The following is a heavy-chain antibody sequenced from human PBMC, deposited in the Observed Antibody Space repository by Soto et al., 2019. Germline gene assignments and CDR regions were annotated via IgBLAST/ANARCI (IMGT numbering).Heavy chain of an antibody. CDR1: GFTFSSYA. J-gene: IGHJ6*02. V-gene: IGHV3-23*01. CDR3: AKVEGEQQLVLNYYGMDV. D-gene: IGHD6-13*01. Sequence: GGSLRLSCAASGFTFSSYAMSWVRQAPGKGLEWVSAISGSGGSTYYADSVKGRFTISRDNSKNTLYLQMNSLRAEDTAVYYCAKVEGEQQLVLNYYGMDVWGQGTTVTVSS. CDR2: ISGSGGST.